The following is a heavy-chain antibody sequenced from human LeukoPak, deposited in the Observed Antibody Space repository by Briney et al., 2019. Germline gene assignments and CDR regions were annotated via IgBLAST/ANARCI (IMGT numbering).Heavy chain of an antibody. Sequence: PGGSLRLSCAASGFTFSGYAMSWVRLAPGKGLEWVSAITAGGDGTYYADSVKGRFTISRDNLKNMVFLQMNSLRAEDTAIYYCAKSHASIWNVYDYWAREPWSPSPQ. CDR2: ITAGGDGT. D-gene: IGHD1-1*01. V-gene: IGHV3-23*01. CDR1: GFTFSGYA. CDR3: AKSHASIWNVYDY. J-gene: IGHJ4*02.